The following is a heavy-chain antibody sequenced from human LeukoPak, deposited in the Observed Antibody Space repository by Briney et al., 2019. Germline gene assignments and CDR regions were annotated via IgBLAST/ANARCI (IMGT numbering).Heavy chain of an antibody. Sequence: SETLSLTCTVSGGSISSYYWSWIRQPPGKGLEWIGEINHSGSTNYNPSLKSRVTISVDTSKNQFSLKLSSVTAADTAVYYCARLPNYYDSSVPRDYWGQGTLVTVSS. CDR2: INHSGST. CDR3: ARLPNYYDSSVPRDY. D-gene: IGHD3-22*01. V-gene: IGHV4-34*01. CDR1: GGSISSYY. J-gene: IGHJ4*02.